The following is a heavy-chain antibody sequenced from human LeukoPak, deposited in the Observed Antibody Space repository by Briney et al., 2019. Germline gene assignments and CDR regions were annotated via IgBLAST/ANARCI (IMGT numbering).Heavy chain of an antibody. V-gene: IGHV3-53*01. CDR3: ARYSLGQFDY. J-gene: IGHJ4*02. D-gene: IGHD2-15*01. CDR1: GFTVSSNY. CDR2: IYSGGST. Sequence: GGSLRLSCATSGFTVSSNYMNWVRQAPGKGLEWVSTIYSGGSTYYADSVKGRFTISRDNSKNTLYLQMNSLRAEDTAVYYCARYSLGQFDYWGQGTLVTVSS.